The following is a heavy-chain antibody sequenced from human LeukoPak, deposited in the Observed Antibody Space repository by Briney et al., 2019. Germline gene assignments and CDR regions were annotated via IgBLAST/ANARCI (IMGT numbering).Heavy chain of an antibody. Sequence: GGSLRLSCAPSGFTFSSYWMSWVRQAPGKGLEWVANIKPDGSEKYYVDSVKGRFAISRDNAKNSLYLQMNSLRAEDTAVYYCARDFGTIVVVTAIVDWGQGTLVTVSS. CDR3: ARDFGTIVVVTAIVD. CDR2: IKPDGSEK. CDR1: GFTFSSYW. V-gene: IGHV3-7*01. D-gene: IGHD2-21*02. J-gene: IGHJ4*02.